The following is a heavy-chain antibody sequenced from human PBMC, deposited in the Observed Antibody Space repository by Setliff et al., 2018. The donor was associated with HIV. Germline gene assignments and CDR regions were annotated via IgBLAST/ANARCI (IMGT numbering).Heavy chain of an antibody. CDR3: ARAKTIGSSALFLDP. J-gene: IGHJ5*02. V-gene: IGHV4-61*09. D-gene: IGHD2-2*03. CDR2: VYARGSA. Sequence: SETLSLTCTVSGDSMNSVSYSWAWLRQSAGKGPEWIGHVYARGSANYNPSLTSRVTISAPTSKNQFSLNLNSVTAAGTATYYCARAKTIGSSALFLDPWGQGTPVTVSS. CDR1: GDSMNSVSYS.